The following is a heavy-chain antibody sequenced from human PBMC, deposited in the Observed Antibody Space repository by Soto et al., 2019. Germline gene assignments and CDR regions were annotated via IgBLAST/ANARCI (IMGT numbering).Heavy chain of an antibody. V-gene: IGHV4-61*01. Sequence: QVQLQESGPGLVKPSETLSLTCTVSGGSVSSGSYYWSWIRQPPGKGLEWIGYIYYSGSTNYNPSLKSRVTISVDTSKNQFSLKLSSVTAAATAVYYWARTHSYLLDYWGQGTLVTVSS. CDR1: GGSVSSGSYY. CDR2: IYYSGST. J-gene: IGHJ4*02. CDR3: ARTHSYLLDY. D-gene: IGHD1-26*01.